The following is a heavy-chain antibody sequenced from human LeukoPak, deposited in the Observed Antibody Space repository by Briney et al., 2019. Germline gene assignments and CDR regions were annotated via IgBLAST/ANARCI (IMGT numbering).Heavy chain of an antibody. Sequence: SETLSLTCTVSGGSISSGGYYWGWIRQHPGKGLEWIGYIYYSGSTYYNPSLKSRVTISVDTSKNQFSPKLSSVTAADTAVYYCAREGSNQLLWRGTFDYWGQGTLVTVSS. J-gene: IGHJ4*02. D-gene: IGHD2-2*01. CDR3: AREGSNQLLWRGTFDY. V-gene: IGHV4-31*03. CDR2: IYYSGST. CDR1: GGSISSGGYY.